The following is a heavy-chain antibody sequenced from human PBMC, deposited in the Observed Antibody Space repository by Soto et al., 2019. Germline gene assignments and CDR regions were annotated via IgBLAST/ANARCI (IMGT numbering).Heavy chain of an antibody. CDR1: GFTFSSYA. CDR2: IVGSSINT. Sequence: GGSLRLSCAASGFTFSSYAMTWVRQAPGQGLEWVSSIVGSSINTYHADSVKGRFAVSRDNSKNTLYLQMNSLRAEDTAVYYCAKGLATESRIEYWGQGTLVTVSS. D-gene: IGHD6-25*01. CDR3: AKGLATESRIEY. V-gene: IGHV3-23*01. J-gene: IGHJ4*02.